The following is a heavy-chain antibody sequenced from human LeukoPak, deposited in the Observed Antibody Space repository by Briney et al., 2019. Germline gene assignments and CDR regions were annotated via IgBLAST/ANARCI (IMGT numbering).Heavy chain of an antibody. Sequence: GGSLRLSCAASGFTFSSYEMNWVRQAPGKGPEWVSYISSSGSTIYYADSVKGRFTISRDNAKNSLYLQMNSLRAEDTAVYYCASAFGYSSRYGMDVWGQGTTVTVSS. D-gene: IGHD6-13*01. CDR3: ASAFGYSSRYGMDV. V-gene: IGHV3-48*03. J-gene: IGHJ6*02. CDR1: GFTFSSYE. CDR2: ISSSGSTI.